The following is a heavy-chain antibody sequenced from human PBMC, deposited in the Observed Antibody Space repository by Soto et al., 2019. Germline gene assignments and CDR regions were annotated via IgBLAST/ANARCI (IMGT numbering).Heavy chain of an antibody. CDR3: ARAYSNYFDY. CDR2: IYYSGST. D-gene: IGHD4-4*01. V-gene: IGHV4-31*11. J-gene: IGHJ4*02. CDR1: GGCISSSNW. Sequence: SETLSLTCAVSGGCISSSNWWSWIRQHPGKGLEWIGYIYYSGSTYYNPSLKSRVTISVDTSKNQFSLKLSSVTAADTAVYYCARAYSNYFDYWGQGTLVTVSS.